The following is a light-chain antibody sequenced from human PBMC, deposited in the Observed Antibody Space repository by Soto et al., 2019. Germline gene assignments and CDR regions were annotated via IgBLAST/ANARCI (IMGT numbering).Light chain of an antibody. J-gene: IGLJ1*01. CDR1: SSKIGSNY. CDR2: RNN. V-gene: IGLV1-47*01. Sequence: QSVLTQPPSASGTPGQRVTISFSGSSSKIGSNYVYWYQQLPGTAPKLLIYRNNQRPSGVPDRFSGSKSGTSASLAISGLRSEDEADYYCAAWYDSLSAPYVFGTGTKVTVL. CDR3: AAWYDSLSAPYV.